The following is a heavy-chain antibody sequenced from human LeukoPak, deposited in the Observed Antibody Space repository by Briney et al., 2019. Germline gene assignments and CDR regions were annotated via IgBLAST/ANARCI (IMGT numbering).Heavy chain of an antibody. CDR2: IIPILGIA. CDR1: GGTFSSYA. CDR3: ARDTRGEWELSDAFGI. D-gene: IGHD1-26*01. V-gene: IGHV1-69*04. Sequence: SVKVSCKASGGTFSSYAISWMRQAPGQGLEWMGRIIPILGIANYAQKFQGRVTITADKSTSTAYMELSSLRSEDTAVYYCARDTRGEWELSDAFGIWGQGTMVTVSS. J-gene: IGHJ3*02.